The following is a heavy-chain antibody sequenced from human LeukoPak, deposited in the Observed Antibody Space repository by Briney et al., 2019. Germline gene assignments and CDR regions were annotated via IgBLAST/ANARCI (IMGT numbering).Heavy chain of an antibody. J-gene: IGHJ4*02. CDR1: GFTFSSYS. D-gene: IGHD6-19*01. CDR3: ARDATQTYSSGWYDY. CDR2: ISSSSSTI. Sequence: GGSLRLSCAASGFTFSSYSMNWVRQAPGKGLEWVSYISSSSSTIYYADSVKGRFTISRDNAKNSLYLQMNSLRAEDTAVYYCARDATQTYSSGWYDYWGQGTLVTVSS. V-gene: IGHV3-48*01.